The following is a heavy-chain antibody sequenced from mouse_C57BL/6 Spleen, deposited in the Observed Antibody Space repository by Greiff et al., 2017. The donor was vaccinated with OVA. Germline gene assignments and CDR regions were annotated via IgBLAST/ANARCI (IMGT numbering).Heavy chain of an antibody. CDR1: GYTFTSYW. CDR3: ARTYYDYSLYY. V-gene: IGHV1-50*01. Sequence: QVQLQQPGAELVKPGASVKLSCKASGYTFTSYWMQWVKQRPGQGLEWIGEIDPSDSYTNYNQKFKGKATLTVDTSSSTAYMQLSSLTSEDSAVYYCARTYYDYSLYYWGQGTTLTVSS. CDR2: IDPSDSYT. D-gene: IGHD2-4*01. J-gene: IGHJ2*01.